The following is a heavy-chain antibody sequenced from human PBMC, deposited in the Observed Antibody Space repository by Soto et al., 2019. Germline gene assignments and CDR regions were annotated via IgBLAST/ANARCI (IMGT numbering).Heavy chain of an antibody. CDR2: ITTSGSAT. Sequence: GGSLRLSCAASGFTFSSYEMSWVRQAPGKGLEWVSYITTSGSATYYADSVKGRLTISRDNARNSVYLEMNSLRVEDTAVYYCAREAGVHDWLDPWGQGTQVTVSS. D-gene: IGHD3-10*01. CDR3: AREAGVHDWLDP. CDR1: GFTFSSYE. J-gene: IGHJ5*02. V-gene: IGHV3-48*03.